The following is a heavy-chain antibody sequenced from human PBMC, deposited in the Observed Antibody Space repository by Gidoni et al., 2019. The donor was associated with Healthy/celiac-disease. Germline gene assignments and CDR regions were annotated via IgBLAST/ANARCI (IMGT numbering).Heavy chain of an antibody. CDR3: ARDFWNEYCSSTSCPEPYYYYGMDV. D-gene: IGHD2-2*01. CDR1: GFTFSSYS. V-gene: IGHV3-21*01. Sequence: EVQLVESGGGLVKPGGSLRLSCAASGFTFSSYSMNWVRQAPGKGLEWVSSISSSSSYIYYADSVKGRFTISRDNAKNSLYLQMNSLRAEDTAVYYCARDFWNEYCSSTSCPEPYYYYGMDVWGQGTTVTVSS. J-gene: IGHJ6*02. CDR2: ISSSSSYI.